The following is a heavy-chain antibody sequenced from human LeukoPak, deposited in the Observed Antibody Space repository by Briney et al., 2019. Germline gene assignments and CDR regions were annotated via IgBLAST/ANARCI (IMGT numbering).Heavy chain of an antibody. CDR3: ARDLAYGNCDY. CDR2: ISHSGST. V-gene: IGHV4-38-2*02. CDR1: GYSISSGYY. D-gene: IGHD3-10*01. J-gene: IGHJ4*02. Sequence: SETLSLTCTVSGYSISSGYYWGWIRQPPGKGLEWIGSISHSGSTCYNPSLKSRVTISGDTSKNQFSLKLNSVTAADTAVYYCARDLAYGNCDYWGQGTLVTVSS.